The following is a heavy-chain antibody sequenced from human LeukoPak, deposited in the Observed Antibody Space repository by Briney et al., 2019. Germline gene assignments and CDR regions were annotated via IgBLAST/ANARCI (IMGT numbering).Heavy chain of an antibody. D-gene: IGHD1-7*01. V-gene: IGHV4-39*02. CDR2: IYYSGNT. CDR1: GGSISSSSYY. CDR3: SRELAGTTIHY. Sequence: SETLSLTCTVSGGSISSSSYYWGWIRQPPGKGLEWIGSIYYSGNTYYNASLKSRVTISVDTSKNQFSLKLSSLTAADTAVYFCSRELAGTTIHYWGQGTLVTVSS. J-gene: IGHJ4*02.